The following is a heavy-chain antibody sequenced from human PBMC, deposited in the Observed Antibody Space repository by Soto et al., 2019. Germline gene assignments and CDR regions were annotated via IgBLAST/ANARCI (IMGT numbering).Heavy chain of an antibody. D-gene: IGHD2-15*01. CDR2: ISGKNGNT. CDR3: ARVSSSIVVVPDYGMDV. CDR1: GYTFISHG. V-gene: IGHV1-18*04. Sequence: QVQLVQSGVEVKKPGASVKVSCKASGYTFISHGISWVRQAPGQGLEWKGWISGKNGNTNYAQKLQGRITSTTDTSTSTDHMELRSLRSDDTAVYYCARVSSSIVVVPDYGMDVWGQGTTVPVSS. J-gene: IGHJ6*02.